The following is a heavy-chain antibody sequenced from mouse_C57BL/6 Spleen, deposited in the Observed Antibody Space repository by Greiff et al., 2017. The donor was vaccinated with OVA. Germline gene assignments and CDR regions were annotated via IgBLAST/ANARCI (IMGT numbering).Heavy chain of an antibody. CDR2: IRNKANGYTT. CDR3: ARSYYYGSSPFAY. CDR1: GFTFTDYY. J-gene: IGHJ3*01. D-gene: IGHD1-1*01. Sequence: EVHLVESGGGLVQPGGSLSLSCAASGFTFTDYYMSWVRQPPGKALEWLGFIRNKANGYTTEYSASVKGRFTISRDNSQSILYLQMNALRAEDGATYYCARSYYYGSSPFAYWGQGTLVTVSA. V-gene: IGHV7-3*01.